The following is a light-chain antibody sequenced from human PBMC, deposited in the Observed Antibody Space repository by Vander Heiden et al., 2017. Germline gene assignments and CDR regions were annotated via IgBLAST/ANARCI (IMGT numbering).Light chain of an antibody. Sequence: QSALTQPASVSGSPGPSITISCTGTSSDVGGYNYVSWYQQHPGKAPKLMIYDVSNQPSGVSNRFSGSKSGNTASLTISGLQAEDEADYYCSSYTSSSTYVFGTGTKVTVL. V-gene: IGLV2-14*01. CDR2: DVS. CDR1: SSDVGGYNY. J-gene: IGLJ1*01. CDR3: SSYTSSSTYV.